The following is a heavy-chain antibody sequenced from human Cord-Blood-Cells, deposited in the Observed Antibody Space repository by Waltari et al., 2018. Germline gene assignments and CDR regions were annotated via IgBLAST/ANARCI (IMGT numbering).Heavy chain of an antibody. D-gene: IGHD3-16*01. CDR3: ASAGAGGAFDI. CDR1: GGTFSSYA. J-gene: IGHJ3*02. Sequence: QVQLVQSGAEVKKPGSSVKVSCKASGGTFSSYAITWLRQAPGQGLEWMGRIIPILGIANYAQKFQGRVTITADKSTSTAYMELSSLRSEDTAVYYCASAGAGGAFDIWGQGTMVTVSS. V-gene: IGHV1-69*09. CDR2: IIPILGIA.